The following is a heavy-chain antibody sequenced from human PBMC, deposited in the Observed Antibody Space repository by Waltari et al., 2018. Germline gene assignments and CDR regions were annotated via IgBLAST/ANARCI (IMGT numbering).Heavy chain of an antibody. Sequence: QVQLQESGPGLVKPSEPLSLTCTVSGGSISSYYWSWIRQPPGKGLEWIGYIYYSGSTNYNPSLKSRVTISVDTSKNQFSLKLSSVTAADTAVYYCARGGGIAARPVDYWGQGTLVTVSS. CDR1: GGSISSYY. D-gene: IGHD6-6*01. CDR2: IYYSGST. CDR3: ARGGGIAARPVDY. J-gene: IGHJ4*02. V-gene: IGHV4-59*01.